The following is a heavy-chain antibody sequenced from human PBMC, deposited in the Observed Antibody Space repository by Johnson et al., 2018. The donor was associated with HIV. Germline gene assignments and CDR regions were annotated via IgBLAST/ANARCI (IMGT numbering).Heavy chain of an antibody. CDR2: ISWDSGSI. CDR1: GFTFDDYA. Sequence: VQLVESGGGLVQPGRSLRLSCAASGFTFDDYAMHWVRQAPGKGLEWVSGISWDSGSIGYADSVKGRFTISRDNAKNSLYRQMNSLRAEDTALYYCASDWDRRGVWGSNRDEDALDIWGQGTMVTVSS. J-gene: IGHJ3*02. D-gene: IGHD3-16*02. CDR3: ASDWDRRGVWGSNRDEDALDI. V-gene: IGHV3-9*01.